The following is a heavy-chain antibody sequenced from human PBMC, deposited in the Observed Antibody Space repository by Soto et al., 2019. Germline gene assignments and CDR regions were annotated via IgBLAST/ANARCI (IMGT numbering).Heavy chain of an antibody. Sequence: ASVKVSCKASGYTFTGYYMHWVRQAPGQGLEWMGWINPNSGGTNYAQKFQGWVTMTRDTSISTAYMELSRLRSDDTAVYYCARELVDTAMVSDYYYYYGMDVWGQGTTVTSP. CDR1: GYTFTGYY. D-gene: IGHD5-18*01. J-gene: IGHJ6*02. V-gene: IGHV1-2*04. CDR2: INPNSGGT. CDR3: ARELVDTAMVSDYYYYYGMDV.